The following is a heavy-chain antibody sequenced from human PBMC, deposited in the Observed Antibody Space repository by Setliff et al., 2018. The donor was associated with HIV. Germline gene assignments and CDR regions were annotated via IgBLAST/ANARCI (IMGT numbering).Heavy chain of an antibody. CDR2: IYYSGST. CDR1: GDFFSSDYY. CDR3: ARVGPGDGYYFDY. J-gene: IGHJ4*02. Sequence: SETLSLTCTVSGDFFSSDYYWGWIRQPPGKGLEWIGYIYYSGSTNYNPSLKSRVTISVDTSKNQFSLKLSSVTAADTAVYYCARVGPGDGYYFDYWGQGTLVTVSS. D-gene: IGHD7-27*01. V-gene: IGHV4-59*13.